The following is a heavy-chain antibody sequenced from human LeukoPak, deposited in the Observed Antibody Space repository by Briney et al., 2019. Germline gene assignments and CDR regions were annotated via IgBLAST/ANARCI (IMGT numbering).Heavy chain of an antibody. CDR2: INPNSGGT. V-gene: IGHV1-2*02. Sequence: ASVKVSCKASGYTFTGYYIHWVRQAPGQGLEWMGWINPNSGGTNYAQKFQDRVTMTRDTSISTAYMELRRLRSDDTAVYYCARGPRESSSSDYWGQGTLVSVSS. J-gene: IGHJ4*02. CDR1: GYTFTGYY. D-gene: IGHD6-13*01. CDR3: ARGPRESSSSDY.